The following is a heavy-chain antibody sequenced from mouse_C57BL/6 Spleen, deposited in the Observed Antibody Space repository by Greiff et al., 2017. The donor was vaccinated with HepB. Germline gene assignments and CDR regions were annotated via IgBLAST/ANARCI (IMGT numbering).Heavy chain of an antibody. V-gene: IGHV1-50*01. CDR2: IDPSDSYT. Sequence: QVQLKQPGAELVKPGASVKLSCKASGYTFTSYWMQWVKQRPGQGLEWIGEIDPSDSYTNYNQKFKGKATLTVDTSSSTAYMQLSSLTSEDSAVYYCARGGNYGSSDWYFDVWGTGTTVTVSS. CDR3: ARGGNYGSSDWYFDV. J-gene: IGHJ1*03. D-gene: IGHD1-1*01. CDR1: GYTFTSYW.